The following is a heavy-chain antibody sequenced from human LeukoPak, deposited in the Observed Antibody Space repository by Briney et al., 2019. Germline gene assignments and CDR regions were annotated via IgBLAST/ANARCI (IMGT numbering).Heavy chain of an antibody. V-gene: IGHV3-9*03. CDR1: GFTFSSYA. CDR2: ISWNSGSI. J-gene: IGHJ5*02. D-gene: IGHD4-17*01. Sequence: AGGSLRLSCAASGFTFSSYAMSWVRQAPGKGLEWVSAISWNSGSIDYADSVKGRFTISRDNAKNSLYLQMNSLRAEDMALYYCAKDSRRDYGDYGGWFDPWGQGTLVTVSS. CDR3: AKDSRRDYGDYGGWFDP.